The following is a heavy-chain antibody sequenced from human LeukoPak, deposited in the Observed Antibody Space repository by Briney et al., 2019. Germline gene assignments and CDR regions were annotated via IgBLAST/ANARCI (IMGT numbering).Heavy chain of an antibody. V-gene: IGHV4-34*01. Sequence: PSETLSLTCAVYGGSFSGYYWNWIRQPPGKGLEWIGEINHSGSTNYNPSPKSRVTISVDTSKNQFSLKLSSVTAADTAVYYCARAVQGIAVQSLDYWGQGTLVTVSS. CDR3: ARAVQGIAVQSLDY. CDR1: GGSFSGYY. J-gene: IGHJ4*02. D-gene: IGHD6-19*01. CDR2: INHSGST.